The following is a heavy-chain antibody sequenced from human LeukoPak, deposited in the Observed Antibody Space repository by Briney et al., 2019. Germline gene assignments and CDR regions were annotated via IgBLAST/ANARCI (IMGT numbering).Heavy chain of an antibody. D-gene: IGHD4-17*01. CDR1: GFTFSSYA. V-gene: IGHV3-23*01. CDR2: ISGSGGST. J-gene: IGHJ3*02. Sequence: GGSLRLSCAASGFTFSSYAMSWVRQAPGKGLEWVSAISGSGGSTYYAHSVKGRFTISRDNSKNTLYLQMNSLRAEDTAVYYCAKFDYGDYVVGAFDIWGQGTMVTVSS. CDR3: AKFDYGDYVVGAFDI.